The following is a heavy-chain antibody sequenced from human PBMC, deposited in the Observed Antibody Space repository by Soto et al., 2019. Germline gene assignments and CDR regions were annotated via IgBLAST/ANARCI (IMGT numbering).Heavy chain of an antibody. CDR3: ALLTSGWYGDFDL. D-gene: IGHD6-19*01. V-gene: IGHV3-21*01. CDR2: ISSGHGDI. Sequence: DVQLVESGGGLVKPGGSLTLSCAASGFTFSSYSLSWVRQAPGKGLEWVSSISSGHGDIYYADSVKGRFIGSRDNAKNLLFLQMNNLRVEDTAVYYCALLTSGWYGDFDLWGQGTLVTVSS. J-gene: IGHJ4*02. CDR1: GFTFSSYS.